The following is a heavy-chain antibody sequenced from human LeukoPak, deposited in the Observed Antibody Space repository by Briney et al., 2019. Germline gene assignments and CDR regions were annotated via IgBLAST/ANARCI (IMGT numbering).Heavy chain of an antibody. CDR3: ARVGDGNNYASY. V-gene: IGHV3-53*01. CDR1: GFTVSSNY. J-gene: IGHJ4*02. CDR2: IYSGGST. Sequence: PGGSLRLSCAASGFTVSSNYMSWVRQAPGKGLEWVSVIYSGGSTDYADSVEGRFTISRDNSKNTLYLQMNSLRAEDTAVYYCARVGDGNNYASYWGQGTLVTVSS. D-gene: IGHD5-18*01.